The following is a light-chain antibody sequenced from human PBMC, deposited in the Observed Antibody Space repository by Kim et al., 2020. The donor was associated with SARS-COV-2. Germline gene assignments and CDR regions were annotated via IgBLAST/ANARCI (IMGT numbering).Light chain of an antibody. CDR3: QQSYNTPWT. V-gene: IGKV1-39*01. J-gene: IGKJ1*01. CDR1: QSISTY. Sequence: DIQMTQSPSSLSASVGDRVTITCRAVQSISTYLNWYQQKPGKAPKLLIYGASSLQSGVPSRFSGSGSGTDFTLTISSLQPEDFPTYFCQQSYNTPWTFGQGTKVDIK. CDR2: GAS.